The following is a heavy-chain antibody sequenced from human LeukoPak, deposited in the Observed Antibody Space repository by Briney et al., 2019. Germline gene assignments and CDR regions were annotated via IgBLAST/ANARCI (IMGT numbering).Heavy chain of an antibody. J-gene: IGHJ4*02. CDR2: IRYGGSNK. CDR3: AKDGYLEAAAGTYDFDY. D-gene: IGHD6-13*01. Sequence: PGGSLRLSCAASGFTFSSYGMHWVRQAPGKGLEWVAFIRYGGSNKYYADSVKGRFTISRDNSKNTLYLQMNSLRAEDTAVYYCAKDGYLEAAAGTYDFDYWGQGTLVTVSS. CDR1: GFTFSSYG. V-gene: IGHV3-30*02.